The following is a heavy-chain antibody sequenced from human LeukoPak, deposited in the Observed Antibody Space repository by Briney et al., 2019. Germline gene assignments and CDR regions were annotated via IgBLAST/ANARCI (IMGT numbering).Heavy chain of an antibody. CDR1: GGSISSYY. Sequence: SETLSLTCTVSGGSISSYYWSWVRQPAGKGLEWIGRIYTTGSTNYNPSLKSRVTMSVDTSKNQFSLNLTSVTAADTSVYYCARDRTYGGNSGFDYWGRGTLVTVSS. D-gene: IGHD4-23*01. V-gene: IGHV4-4*07. J-gene: IGHJ4*02. CDR2: IYTTGST. CDR3: ARDRTYGGNSGFDY.